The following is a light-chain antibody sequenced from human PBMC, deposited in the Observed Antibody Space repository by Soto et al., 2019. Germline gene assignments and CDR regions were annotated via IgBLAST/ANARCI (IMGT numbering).Light chain of an antibody. Sequence: DIQMTKSPFSLSASLGDRVTITCRASQSISDYLNWYQQKPGKGPKLLIFAASSLQVGVPSRFSGSGSGTDFTLTISSLQPEDFATYFCQQSHSAPFTFGPGTTVDIK. V-gene: IGKV1-39*01. CDR1: QSISDY. CDR3: QQSHSAPFT. J-gene: IGKJ3*01. CDR2: AAS.